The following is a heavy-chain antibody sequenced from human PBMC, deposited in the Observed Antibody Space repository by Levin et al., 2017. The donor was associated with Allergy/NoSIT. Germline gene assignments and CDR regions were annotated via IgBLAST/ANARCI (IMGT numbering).Heavy chain of an antibody. J-gene: IGHJ4*02. Sequence: AGGSLRLSCAASGFTFDDYAMHWVRQAPGKGLEWVSGISWNSGSIGYADSVKGRITISRDNAKKSLYLQMNSLRAEDTALYYCAKGYGYGSGSAIDYWGQGTLVTVSS. D-gene: IGHD3-10*01. V-gene: IGHV3-9*01. CDR2: ISWNSGSI. CDR1: GFTFDDYA. CDR3: AKGYGYGSGSAIDY.